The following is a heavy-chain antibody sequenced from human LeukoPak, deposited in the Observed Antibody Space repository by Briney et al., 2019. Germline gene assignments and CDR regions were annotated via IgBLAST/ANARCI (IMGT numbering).Heavy chain of an antibody. Sequence: SGTLSLTCTVSGGSIGSYSWSWIRQPPGKGLEWIGYIHYSGSTNYNPSLKSRVTISLDTSKNQFSLKLSSVTAADTAVYYCARLFWSDSHSFDYWGQGTLVTVSS. J-gene: IGHJ4*02. CDR1: GGSIGSYS. V-gene: IGHV4-59*01. CDR3: ARLFWSDSHSFDY. D-gene: IGHD3-3*01. CDR2: IHYSGST.